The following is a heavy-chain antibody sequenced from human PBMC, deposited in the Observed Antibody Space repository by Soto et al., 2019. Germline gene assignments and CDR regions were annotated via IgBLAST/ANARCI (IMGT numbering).Heavy chain of an antibody. J-gene: IGHJ6*02. CDR2: MNPNSGNT. CDR1: GDPFSNYD. V-gene: IGHV1-8*01. CDR3: ARGRNGMDV. Sequence: QVQLVQSGAEVKKPGASVKVSCKASGDPFSNYDMKWVRQATGQGLEWMGWMNPNSGNTGYARKFQGRVTMTRHTSITTVYRELRSRRSEGTAVYYCARGRNGMDVWGQGTTVTASS.